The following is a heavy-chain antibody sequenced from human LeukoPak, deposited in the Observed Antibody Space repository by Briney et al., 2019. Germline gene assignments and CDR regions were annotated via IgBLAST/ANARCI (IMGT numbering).Heavy chain of an antibody. V-gene: IGHV3-21*01. CDR1: GFTFSSYS. J-gene: IGHJ4*02. CDR3: ARCTTGKTFGSLREIKKSREIDF. Sequence: GGSLRLSCAASGFTFSSYSMNWVRQAPGKGLEWVSSISSSSSYINYADSVRGRFTISRDNAKNSLFLQMDSLRGVDTAVYYCARCTTGKTFGSLREIKKSREIDFWGQGTLVTVSS. D-gene: IGHD1-1*01. CDR2: ISSSSSYI.